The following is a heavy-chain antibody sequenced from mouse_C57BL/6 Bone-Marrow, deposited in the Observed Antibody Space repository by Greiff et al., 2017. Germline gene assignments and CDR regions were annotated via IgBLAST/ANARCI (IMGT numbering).Heavy chain of an antibody. D-gene: IGHD1-1*01. Sequence: QVHVKQPGAELVKPGASVKLSCKASGYTFTSYWMHWVKQRPGQGLEWIGMIHPTSGSTNYNEKFKSKATLTVAKSSSTAYMQLSSLTSEDSAVFYCARWPFYYGRSYVRFAYWGQGTLVTVSA. CDR1: GYTFTSYW. CDR3: ARWPFYYGRSYVRFAY. CDR2: IHPTSGST. J-gene: IGHJ3*01. V-gene: IGHV1-64*01.